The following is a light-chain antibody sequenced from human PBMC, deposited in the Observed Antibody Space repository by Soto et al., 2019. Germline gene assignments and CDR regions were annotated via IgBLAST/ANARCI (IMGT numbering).Light chain of an antibody. Sequence: EIVLTQSPGTLSLSPGERATLSCRASQSVSSSYLAWYQQKPGQAPRLLIYGASSRATGFPDRFSGSGSGTDFTLTISRLEPEDFAVYYCQQYGSSSPMYTFGQGTKLEIK. CDR2: GAS. V-gene: IGKV3-20*01. CDR1: QSVSSSY. J-gene: IGKJ2*01. CDR3: QQYGSSSPMYT.